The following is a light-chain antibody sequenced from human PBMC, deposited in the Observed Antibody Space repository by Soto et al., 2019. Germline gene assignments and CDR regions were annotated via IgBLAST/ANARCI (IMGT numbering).Light chain of an antibody. CDR1: ESISSW. V-gene: IGKV1-5*01. CDR3: QQYESYSWT. CDR2: DAS. J-gene: IGKJ1*01. Sequence: DIQMTQSPPTLSASAGDRVTITCRASESISSWLAWYQQKPGRAPNLLIYDASSLQSGVPSRFSGSGSGTEFTLTISSLQPDDSATYYCQQYESYSWTFGQGTKVDIK.